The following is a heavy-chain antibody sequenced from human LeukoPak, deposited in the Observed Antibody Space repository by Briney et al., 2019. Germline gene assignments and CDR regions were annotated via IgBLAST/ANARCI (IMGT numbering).Heavy chain of an antibody. J-gene: IGHJ6*02. V-gene: IGHV1-18*01. CDR1: GYTFTSYG. CDR3: ARRLPDYGMDV. D-gene: IGHD4-11*01. Sequence: ASVKVSCKASGYTFTSYGISWVRQAPGQGLEWMGWISAYNGNTNYAQKLQGRVTITADKSTSTAYMELSSLRSEDTAVYYCARRLPDYGMDVWGQGTTVTVSS. CDR2: ISAYNGNT.